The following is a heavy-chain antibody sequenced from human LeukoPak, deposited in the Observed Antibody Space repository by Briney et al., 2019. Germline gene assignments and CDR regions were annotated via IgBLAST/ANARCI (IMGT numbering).Heavy chain of an antibody. Sequence: GGSLRLSCAASGFTFRNYVIHWVRQAPGKGLEWVAVISYDGSNKYYADSVKGRFTISRDNSKNTLYLRMNSLRAEDTAVYYCAKTRPLDSSSWSHGDYWGQGTLVTVSS. V-gene: IGHV3-30*18. CDR2: ISYDGSNK. D-gene: IGHD6-13*01. CDR3: AKTRPLDSSSWSHGDY. CDR1: GFTFRNYV. J-gene: IGHJ4*02.